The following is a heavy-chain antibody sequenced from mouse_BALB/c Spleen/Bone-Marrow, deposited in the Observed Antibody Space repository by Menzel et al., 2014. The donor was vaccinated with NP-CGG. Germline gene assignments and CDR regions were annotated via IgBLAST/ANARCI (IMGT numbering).Heavy chain of an antibody. CDR3: ARDGGNYVLYYAMDY. Sequence: EVKLMESGGGLVQPGGSLILSCAPSGFTFTDYYMSWVRQPPGKALEWLGFIRNKANGYTTEYSASVKGRFTISRDNSQSILYLQMNTLRSEDSATYYCARDGGNYVLYYAMDYWGQGTSVTVSS. J-gene: IGHJ4*01. V-gene: IGHV7-3*02. CDR1: GFTFTDYY. D-gene: IGHD2-1*01. CDR2: IRNKANGYTT.